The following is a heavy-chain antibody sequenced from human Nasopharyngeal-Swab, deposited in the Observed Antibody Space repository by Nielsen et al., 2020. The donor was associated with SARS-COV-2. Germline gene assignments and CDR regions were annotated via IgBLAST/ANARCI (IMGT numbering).Heavy chain of an antibody. J-gene: IGHJ6*03. D-gene: IGHD4-17*01. CDR3: ARGHGDYVRPHYYYYYMDV. V-gene: IGHV1-69*13. CDR2: IIPIFGTA. CDR1: GGTFSSYA. Sequence: SVTVSCKASGGTFSSYAISWVRQAPGQGLEWMGGIIPIFGTANYAQKFQGRVTITADESTSTAYMELSSLRSEDTAVYYCARGHGDYVRPHYYYYYMDVWGKGTTVTVSS.